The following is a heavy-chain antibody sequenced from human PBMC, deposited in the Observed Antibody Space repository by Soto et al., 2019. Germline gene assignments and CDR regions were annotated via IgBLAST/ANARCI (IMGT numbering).Heavy chain of an antibody. Sequence: EVQLVESGGGLIQPGGSLRLSCAASGFTVSSCYMSWVRQAPGKGLEWVSVIYRGGTTNFADSVKGRFTISRDNSKNSLFLQMNSLRAEDTAVYYCAREGSRSSFDIWGQGTMVTVSS. CDR2: IYRGGTT. J-gene: IGHJ3*02. D-gene: IGHD6-6*01. CDR3: AREGSRSSFDI. V-gene: IGHV3-53*01. CDR1: GFTVSSCY.